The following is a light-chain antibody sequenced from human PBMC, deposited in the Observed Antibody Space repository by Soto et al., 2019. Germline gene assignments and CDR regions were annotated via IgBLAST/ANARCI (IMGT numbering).Light chain of an antibody. CDR3: QQYNSYPYS. J-gene: IGKJ2*01. CDR2: KAS. V-gene: IGKV1-5*03. CDR1: QSISSW. Sequence: DIQMTQSPSTLSASVGDRVTITCRASQSISSWLAWYQQKPGKAPKLLIYKASSLESGVPSRFSGSGSGTEFTLTISSLQPDDFATYYSQQYNSYPYSFGQGTKLESK.